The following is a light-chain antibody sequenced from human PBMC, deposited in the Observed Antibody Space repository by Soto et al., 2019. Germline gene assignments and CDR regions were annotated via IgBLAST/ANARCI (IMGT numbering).Light chain of an antibody. V-gene: IGKV3-11*01. Sequence: EVVLTQSPATLSLSPGERATLSCRASQSVSNSLAWYQQKPGQAPRLLIYDASTLQSGVPPRFSGSGSGTEFTLTISSLQPDDFATYYCQHYTLYSASFGPGTKV. J-gene: IGKJ1*01. CDR1: QSVSNS. CDR2: DAS. CDR3: QHYTLYSAS.